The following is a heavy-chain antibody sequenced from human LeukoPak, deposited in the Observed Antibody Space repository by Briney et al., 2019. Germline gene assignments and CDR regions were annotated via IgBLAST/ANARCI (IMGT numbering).Heavy chain of an antibody. Sequence: GGSLRLSCAATGPAFNMYWMLWVRQAPGKGLVWVSHIDRDGRRTSYAASVKGRFTISRDNAKNTLYLQMNSLRVEDTAIYYCTRNPDGLNWFDPWGQGTLVTVSS. D-gene: IGHD1-14*01. J-gene: IGHJ5*02. CDR1: GPAFNMYW. CDR2: IDRDGRRT. CDR3: TRNPDGLNWFDP. V-gene: IGHV3-74*01.